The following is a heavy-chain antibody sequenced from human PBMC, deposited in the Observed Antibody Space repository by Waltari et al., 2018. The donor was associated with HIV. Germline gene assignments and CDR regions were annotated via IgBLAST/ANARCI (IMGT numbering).Heavy chain of an antibody. D-gene: IGHD3-10*01. V-gene: IGHV1-18*01. CDR1: GYTFTSYA. CDR3: ARDLYMGRGVISDY. J-gene: IGHJ4*02. CDR2: ISTNNGNT. Sequence: QVQLVQSGAEVKTPGASVKVSCKASGYTFTSYAINWVRQAPGQGPEWMGWISTNNGNTNYEQKFQCRVTMTTDASTSTVYMELRSLRSDDTAIYYCARDLYMGRGVISDYWGQGTLVTVSS.